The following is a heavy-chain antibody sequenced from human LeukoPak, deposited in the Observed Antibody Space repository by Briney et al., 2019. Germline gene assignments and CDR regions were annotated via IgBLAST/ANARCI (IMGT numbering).Heavy chain of an antibody. Sequence: GGSLRLSCAASGFTFSSYGMHWVRQAPGKGREWVTFIRYDGSNKYYADSVKGRFTISRDNSKNTLYLQMNSLRAEDAAVYYCAKEAEDGYYYSSNFDYWGQGTLVTVSS. CDR2: IRYDGSNK. J-gene: IGHJ4*02. D-gene: IGHD3-22*01. CDR3: AKEAEDGYYYSSNFDY. CDR1: GFTFSSYG. V-gene: IGHV3-30*02.